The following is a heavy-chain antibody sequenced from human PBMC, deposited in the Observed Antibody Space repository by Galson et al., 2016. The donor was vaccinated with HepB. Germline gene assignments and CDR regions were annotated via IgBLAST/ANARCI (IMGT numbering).Heavy chain of an antibody. V-gene: IGHV4-61*01. J-gene: IGHJ5*02. CDR2: IDNRGST. Sequence: ETLSLTCTVSGDSVNSDNYHWTWIRQSPGKGLEWIAGIDNRGSTNCNPSLKSRVTMLVDTSKNQFSLKLTSVTAADTAVYYCARDVRLGGSLYNWFDPWGQGTLVIVSS. D-gene: IGHD3-16*01. CDR3: ARDVRLGGSLYNWFDP. CDR1: GDSVNSDNYH.